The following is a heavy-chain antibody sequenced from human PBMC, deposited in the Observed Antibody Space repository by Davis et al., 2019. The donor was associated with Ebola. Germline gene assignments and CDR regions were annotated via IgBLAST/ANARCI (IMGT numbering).Heavy chain of an antibody. D-gene: IGHD2-15*01. V-gene: IGHV3-74*01. Sequence: PGGSLRLSCAASGFTFSSYWMHWVRQAPGKGLVWVSRINSGGSSTSYADSVKGRFTISRDNAKNTLYLQMNSLRAEDTAVYYCARDPPYCSGGSCYALQNYWGQGTLVTVSS. CDR1: GFTFSSYW. CDR3: ARDPPYCSGGSCYALQNY. J-gene: IGHJ4*02. CDR2: INSGGSST.